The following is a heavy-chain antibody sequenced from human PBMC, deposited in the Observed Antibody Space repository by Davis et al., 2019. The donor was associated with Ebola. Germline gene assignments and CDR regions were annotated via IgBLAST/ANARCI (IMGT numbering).Heavy chain of an antibody. CDR1: GGTFSSYA. CDR2: IIPILGIA. J-gene: IGHJ6*03. Sequence: SVKVSCKASGGTFSSYAISWVRQAPGQGLEWMGGIIPILGIANYAQKFQGRVTITADESTSTAYMELSSLRSEDTAVYYCARSPVGTVVTRYYYYMDVWGKGTTVTVSS. D-gene: IGHD4-23*01. CDR3: ARSPVGTVVTRYYYYMDV. V-gene: IGHV1-69*10.